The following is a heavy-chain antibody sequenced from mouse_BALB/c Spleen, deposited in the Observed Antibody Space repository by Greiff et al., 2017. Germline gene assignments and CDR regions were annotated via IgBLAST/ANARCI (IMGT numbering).Heavy chain of an antibody. D-gene: IGHD2-3*01. CDR2: ISSGGST. J-gene: IGHJ4*01. Sequence: EVKLVESGGGLVKPVGSLKLSCAASGFTFSSYVMSWVRQTPEKRLEWVASISSGGSTYYPDSVKGRFTISRDNARNILYLQMSSLRSEDTAMYYCASIYDGYYGGMDYWGQGTSVTVSS. CDR3: ASIYDGYYGGMDY. V-gene: IGHV5-6-5*01. CDR1: GFTFSSYV.